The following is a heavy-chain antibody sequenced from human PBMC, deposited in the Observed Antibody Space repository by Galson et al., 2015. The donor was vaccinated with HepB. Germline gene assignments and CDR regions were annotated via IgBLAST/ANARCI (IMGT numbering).Heavy chain of an antibody. CDR1: GGTFSSYA. J-gene: IGHJ4*02. D-gene: IGHD3-3*01. V-gene: IGHV5-51*01. CDR2: IDPSDSET. Sequence: KVSCKASGGTFSSYAISWVRQRPGKGLEWMGIIDPSDSETRYSPSFQGQVTISVDRSISTVFLQWNSLRASDTAMYYCARQDYYTSPDWGQGTLVTVSS. CDR3: ARQDYYTSPD.